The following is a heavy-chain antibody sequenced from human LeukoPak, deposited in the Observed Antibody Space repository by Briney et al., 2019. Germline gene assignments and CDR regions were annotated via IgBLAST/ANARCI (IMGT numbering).Heavy chain of an antibody. Sequence: APVKVSCKASGYTFTSYYMHWVRQAPGQGLEWMGIINPSGGSTSYAQKFQGRVTMTRDTSTSTVYMELSSLRSEDTAVYYCARDWAVYGMDVWGQGTTVTVSS. CDR1: GYTFTSYY. CDR3: ARDWAVYGMDV. J-gene: IGHJ6*02. V-gene: IGHV1-46*01. CDR2: INPSGGST. D-gene: IGHD3-16*01.